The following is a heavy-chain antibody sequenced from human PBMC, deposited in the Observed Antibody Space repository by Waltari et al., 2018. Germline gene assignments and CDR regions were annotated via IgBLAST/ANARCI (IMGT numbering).Heavy chain of an antibody. Sequence: EVQLVESGGGLVQPGGSLRLSCAAPGFTFSSYEMNWVRQAPGKGLEWVSYISSSGSTIYYADSVKGRFTISRDNAKNSLYLQMNSLRAEDTAVYYCARVGTGTVTTNSYYYYGMDVWGQGTTVTVSS. CDR3: ARVGTGTVTTNSYYYYGMDV. V-gene: IGHV3-48*03. J-gene: IGHJ6*02. CDR1: GFTFSSYE. CDR2: ISSSGSTI. D-gene: IGHD4-17*01.